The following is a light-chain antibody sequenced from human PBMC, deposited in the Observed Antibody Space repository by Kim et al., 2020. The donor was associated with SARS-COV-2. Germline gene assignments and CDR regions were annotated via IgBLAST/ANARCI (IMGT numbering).Light chain of an antibody. Sequence: GQRFTMSCSGSNSNIGNNFVYWYQQFPGMAPKLLIYRNNQRPSGVPDRFSGSKSGTSASLAISGLRSEDEADYYCASWDDRLSGWVFGGGTQLTVL. V-gene: IGLV1-47*01. CDR3: ASWDDRLSGWV. CDR1: NSNIGNNF. J-gene: IGLJ3*02. CDR2: RNN.